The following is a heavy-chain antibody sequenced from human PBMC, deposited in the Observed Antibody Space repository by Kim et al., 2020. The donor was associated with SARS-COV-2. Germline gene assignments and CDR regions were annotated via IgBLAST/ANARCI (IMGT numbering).Heavy chain of an antibody. CDR3: ARGAYYYDSSGPETLPTDY. Sequence: SETLSLTCTVSGGSISSGGYYWSWIRQHPGKGLEWIGYIYYSGSTYYNPSLKSRVTISVDTSKNQFSLKLSSVTAADTAVYYCARGAYYYDSSGPETLPTDYWGQGTLVTVSS. CDR2: IYYSGST. J-gene: IGHJ4*02. D-gene: IGHD3-22*01. V-gene: IGHV4-31*03. CDR1: GGSISSGGYY.